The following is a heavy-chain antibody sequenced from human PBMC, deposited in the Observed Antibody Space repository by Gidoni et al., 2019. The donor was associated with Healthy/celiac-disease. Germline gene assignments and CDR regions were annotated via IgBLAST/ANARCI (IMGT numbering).Heavy chain of an antibody. J-gene: IGHJ3*02. D-gene: IGHD3-22*01. Sequence: EVQLLESGGGLVQPGGSLSPSCAAPGCTFSSYAMSWVRQAPGKGLEWVSAISGSGGSTYYADSVKGRFTISRENSKNTLYLQMNSLRAEDTAVYYCAAYGSGYSRAFDIWGQGTMVTVSS. CDR1: GCTFSSYA. V-gene: IGHV3-23*01. CDR3: AAYGSGYSRAFDI. CDR2: ISGSGGST.